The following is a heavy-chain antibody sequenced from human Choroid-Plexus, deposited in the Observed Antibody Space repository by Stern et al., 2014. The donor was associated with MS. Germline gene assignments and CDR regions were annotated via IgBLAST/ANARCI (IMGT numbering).Heavy chain of an antibody. Sequence: VQLVESGGGVVQPGRPLRLSCAASGFTFGSCAMHWVRQAPGKGLEWVAGVSYDGSNKYYSDSVKGRFTVSRDNSQNPLYMQMSSLRAEDTAVYYCAKDRQYLTYFFDHWGQGSLVTVSS. V-gene: IGHV3-30*18. D-gene: IGHD2-8*01. CDR1: GFTFGSCA. CDR2: VSYDGSNK. J-gene: IGHJ5*02. CDR3: AKDRQYLTYFFDH.